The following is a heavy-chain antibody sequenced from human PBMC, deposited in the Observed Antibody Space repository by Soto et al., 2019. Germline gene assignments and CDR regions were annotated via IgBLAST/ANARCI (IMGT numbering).Heavy chain of an antibody. CDR3: AREGPLSGDAFDI. J-gene: IGHJ3*02. Sequence: SETLSLTXTVSGGSIFSHLWSWIPQPPGKGLEWIGYVSHSGSTTHNPSLKSRVTISLDTSQNQVSLQLRSVTAADTAVYYCAREGPLSGDAFDIWGRGTKVTVSS. V-gene: IGHV4-59*11. D-gene: IGHD3-16*01. CDR1: GGSIFSHL. CDR2: VSHSGST.